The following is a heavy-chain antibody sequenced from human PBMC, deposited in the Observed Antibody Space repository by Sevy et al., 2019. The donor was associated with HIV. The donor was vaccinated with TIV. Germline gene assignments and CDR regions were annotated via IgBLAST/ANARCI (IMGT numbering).Heavy chain of an antibody. CDR2: ISPSSGLT. D-gene: IGHD2-21*02. V-gene: IGHV1-46*01. CDR3: ARLRSCGGACYIFDY. CDR1: GYIFSDYD. Sequence: TSVKVSCKASGYIFSDYDMQWVRQATGQGLEWMGLISPSSGLTTYAQRFQGRLTITRDTSAATVYMELSSLTSEDTAVYYCARLRSCGGACYIFDYWGQRALVTVSS. J-gene: IGHJ4*02.